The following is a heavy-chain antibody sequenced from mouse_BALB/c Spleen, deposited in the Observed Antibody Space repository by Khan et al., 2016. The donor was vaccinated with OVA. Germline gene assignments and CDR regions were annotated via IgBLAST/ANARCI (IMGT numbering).Heavy chain of an antibody. CDR1: GFTFRNYG. J-gene: IGHJ3*01. D-gene: IGHD4-1*01. CDR3: TSHLTGSFAY. Sequence: EVQLVESGGDLVKPGGSLKLSCAASGFTFRNYGISWVRQTPDKRLEWVATISSDGTYTYYPDSVKGRFTISRNNAKNTLYLQMSSLKSEDTAMYYCTSHLTGSFAYWGQGTLVTVSA. CDR2: ISSDGTYT. V-gene: IGHV5-6*01.